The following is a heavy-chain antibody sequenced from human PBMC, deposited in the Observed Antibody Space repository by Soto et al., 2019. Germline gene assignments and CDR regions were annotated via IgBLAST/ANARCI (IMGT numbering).Heavy chain of an antibody. CDR3: AHRLTSPYYYDGSEYPQVFEI. CDR2: IYWDDDR. CDR1: GFSLSTTGVG. J-gene: IGHJ3*02. Sequence: QITLKESGPTLMKPAQTLTLTCTFSGFSLSTTGVGVGWIRQPPGKALEWLALIYWDDDRRYSPSLKSRLTIPTATPKNPVVLRMTNMHPVDTATYYCAHRLTSPYYYDGSEYPQVFEIWGQGTMVTFSS. V-gene: IGHV2-5*02. D-gene: IGHD3-22*01.